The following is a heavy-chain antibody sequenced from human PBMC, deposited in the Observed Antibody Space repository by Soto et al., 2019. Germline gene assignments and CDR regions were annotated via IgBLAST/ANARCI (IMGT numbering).Heavy chain of an antibody. V-gene: IGHV1-3*01. CDR1: GYTFTSYA. D-gene: IGHD1-1*01. J-gene: IGHJ6*02. CDR2: INAGNGNT. CDR3: ARGGGNWNDGPTWYYGMDV. Sequence: QVQLVQSGAEVKKPGASVKVSCKASGYTFTSYAMHWVRQAPGQRLEWMGWINAGNGNTKYSQKFQGRVTITRDTSASTAYMELSSLRSEDTAVYYCARGGGNWNDGPTWYYGMDVWGQGTTVTVSS.